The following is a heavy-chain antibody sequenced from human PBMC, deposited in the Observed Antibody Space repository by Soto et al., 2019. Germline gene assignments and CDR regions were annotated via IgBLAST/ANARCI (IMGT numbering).Heavy chain of an antibody. CDR1: GGSINAYY. CDR3: ARKNRGYFDY. D-gene: IGHD3-10*02. CDR2: INHSGST. J-gene: IGHJ4*02. Sequence: PSETLSLTCTVSGGSINAYYWSWIRQPPGKGLEWIGEINHSGSTNYNPSLKSRVTISVDTSKNQFSLKLSSVTAADTAVYYCARKNRGYFDYWGQGTLVTVSS. V-gene: IGHV4-34*01.